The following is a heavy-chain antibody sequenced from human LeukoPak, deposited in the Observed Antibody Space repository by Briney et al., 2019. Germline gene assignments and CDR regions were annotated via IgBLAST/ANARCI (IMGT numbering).Heavy chain of an antibody. CDR1: GFIFSNYD. D-gene: IGHD2-2*02. CDR3: AKGRCSSTSCYIGY. J-gene: IGHJ4*02. CDR2: ISRNTGTT. Sequence: PGGSLRLSCVASGFIFSNYDMNWVRQAPGMGLEWVSTISRNTGTTYYADSVKGRFTISRDNSRNTMYLQMNSLRAEDTAVYYCAKGRCSSTSCYIGYWGQGTLVTVSS. V-gene: IGHV3-23*01.